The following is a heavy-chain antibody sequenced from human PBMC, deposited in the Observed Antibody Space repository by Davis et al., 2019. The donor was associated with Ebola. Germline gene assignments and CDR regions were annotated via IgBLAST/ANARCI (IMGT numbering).Heavy chain of an antibody. J-gene: IGHJ4*02. CDR1: GFTLSSYA. CDR3: AKDGYGSGWNYFHY. D-gene: IGHD6-19*01. Sequence: GGSLRLPCAASGFTLSSYAMSWVRQAPGKGLEWVLAISGSGGSTYYADSVKGRFTISTDNSKNTLYLQMNSLRAEDTAVYYCAKDGYGSGWNYFHYWGQGTLVTVSS. V-gene: IGHV3-23*01. CDR2: ISGSGGST.